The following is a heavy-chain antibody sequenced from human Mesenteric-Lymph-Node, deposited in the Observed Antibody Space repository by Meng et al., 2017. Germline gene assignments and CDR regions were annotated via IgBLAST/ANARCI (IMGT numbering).Heavy chain of an antibody. CDR2: TYYRSQWYN. CDR1: GASVSSHSAA. D-gene: IGHD1-26*01. CDR3: ARVAVGISSFDY. J-gene: IGHJ4*02. V-gene: IGHV6-1*01. Sequence: QAQLHPSCPLPVTPSPTLSLTFAISGASVSSHSAASNLIRSSPSRGLAWLGRTYYRSQWYNDYAVSVKSRITINPATSKNQFSLQLNSVTPEDTAVYYCARVAVGISSFDYWGQGTLVTVSS.